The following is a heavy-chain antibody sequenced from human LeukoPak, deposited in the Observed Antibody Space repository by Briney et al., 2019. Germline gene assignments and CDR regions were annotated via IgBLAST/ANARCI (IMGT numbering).Heavy chain of an antibody. CDR3: ARVGRGDHTWGSYYYDH. J-gene: IGHJ4*02. CDR1: GFTFSSYG. Sequence: SGGSLRLSCAASGFTFSSYGMHWVRQAPGKGLEWVAFIRYDGSNKYYADSVKGRFTISRDNSKNTLYLQMNSLRAEDTAVYYCARVGRGDHTWGSYYYDHWGQGTLVTVSS. V-gene: IGHV3-30*02. CDR2: IRYDGSNK. D-gene: IGHD3-16*01.